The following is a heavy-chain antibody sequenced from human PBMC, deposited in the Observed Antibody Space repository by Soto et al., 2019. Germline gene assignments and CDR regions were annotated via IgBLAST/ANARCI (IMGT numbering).Heavy chain of an antibody. D-gene: IGHD4-17*01. CDR2: IHSGGSRI. Sequence: GWSLRLSCAASGFTFNTYHMNWVRQAPGKGLEWVSYIHSGGSRIYYADSVKGRFTISRDNSKNSLFLQMNSLRAEDTAVYYCARDGTTETTNYRYAMDVWGQGTTVILSS. CDR1: GFTFNTYH. J-gene: IGHJ6*02. V-gene: IGHV3-48*03. CDR3: ARDGTTETTNYRYAMDV.